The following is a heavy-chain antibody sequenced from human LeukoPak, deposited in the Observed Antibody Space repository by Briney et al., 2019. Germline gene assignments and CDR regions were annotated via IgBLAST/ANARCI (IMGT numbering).Heavy chain of an antibody. CDR1: GCSISSSSYH. Sequence: SETLSLTCTVSGCSISSSSYHCGWIRQPPGKGLEWIGSIYYSGNTYYNPSLESRVIMFVDTSKNQFSLKLSSLTAADTAVYYGARHGVGAALRPTNWLDLWGQGTLVTVSS. CDR3: ARHGVGAALRPTNWLDL. D-gene: IGHD2-21*02. J-gene: IGHJ5*02. V-gene: IGHV4-39*01. CDR2: IYYSGNT.